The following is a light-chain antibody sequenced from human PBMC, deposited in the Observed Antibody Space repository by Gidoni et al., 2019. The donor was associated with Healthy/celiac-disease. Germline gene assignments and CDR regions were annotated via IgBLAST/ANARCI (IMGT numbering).Light chain of an antibody. Sequence: DIQMTQSPSSLSASVGDRVTITCRASQGIRNYLAWSQQKPGKVPKLLIYAASTLQSGVPSRFSGSGSGTDFTLTISSLQPEDVATYYCQKYNSAPATFGQGTKVEIK. CDR3: QKYNSAPAT. V-gene: IGKV1-27*01. J-gene: IGKJ1*01. CDR2: AAS. CDR1: QGIRNY.